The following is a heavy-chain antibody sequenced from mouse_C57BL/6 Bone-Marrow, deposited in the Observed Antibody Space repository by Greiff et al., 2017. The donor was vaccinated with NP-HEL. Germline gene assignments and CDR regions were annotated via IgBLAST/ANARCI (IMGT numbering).Heavy chain of an antibody. Sequence: QVQLKQPGAELVMPGASVKLSCKASGYTFTSYWMHWVKQRPGQGLEWIGEIDPSDSYTNYNQKFKGKSTLTVDKSSSTAYMQLSSLTSEDSAVYYCARTLRRRSAWFAYWGQGTLVTVSA. CDR1: GYTFTSYW. CDR2: IDPSDSYT. J-gene: IGHJ3*01. V-gene: IGHV1-69*01. D-gene: IGHD2-4*01. CDR3: ARTLRRRSAWFAY.